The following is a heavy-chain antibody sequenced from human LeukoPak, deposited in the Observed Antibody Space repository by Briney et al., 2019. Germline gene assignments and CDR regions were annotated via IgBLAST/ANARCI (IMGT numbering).Heavy chain of an antibody. CDR1: GGSISSYY. D-gene: IGHD6-6*01. J-gene: IGHJ4*02. Sequence: TSETLSLTCTVSGGSISSYYWSWIRQNPGKGLEWIGYIYYSGSTYYNPSLKSRVTISVDTSKNQFSLKLSSVTAADTAVYYCARERASAARPYIDYWGQGTLVTVSS. CDR2: IYYSGST. CDR3: ARERASAARPYIDY. V-gene: IGHV4-59*06.